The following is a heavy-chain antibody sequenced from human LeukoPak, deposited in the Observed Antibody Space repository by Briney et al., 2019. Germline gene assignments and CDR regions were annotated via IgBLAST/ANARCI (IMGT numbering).Heavy chain of an antibody. CDR3: ARLGNWNDAGGASVDY. J-gene: IGHJ4*02. D-gene: IGHD1-1*01. CDR2: IYPGDSDT. V-gene: IGHV5-51*01. Sequence: GESLKISCKGSGYSFTSYWIGWVRQMPGKGLEWVGIIYPGDSDTRYSPSFQGQVTISADKSISTAYLQWSSLKASDTAMYYCARLGNWNDAGGASVDYWGQGTLVTVSS. CDR1: GYSFTSYW.